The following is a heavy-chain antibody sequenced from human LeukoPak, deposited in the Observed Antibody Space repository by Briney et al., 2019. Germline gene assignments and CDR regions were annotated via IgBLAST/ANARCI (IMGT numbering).Heavy chain of an antibody. CDR2: TYYRSKWYN. D-gene: IGHD7-27*01. CDR1: GDSVSSNTTV. J-gene: IGHJ4*02. Sequence: SQTPSLTCAMSGDSVSSNTTVSNWISDSPSKCLEWLGRTYYRSKWYNDYALSVKSRITINPDTSKNQFSLQLNSVTPEDTALYYCARGNWGLHYWGQGTLDTVSS. V-gene: IGHV6-1*01. CDR3: ARGNWGLHY.